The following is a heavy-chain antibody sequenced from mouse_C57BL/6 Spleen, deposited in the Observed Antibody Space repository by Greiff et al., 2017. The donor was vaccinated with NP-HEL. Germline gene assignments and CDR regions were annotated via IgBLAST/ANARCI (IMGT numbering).Heavy chain of an antibody. CDR2: ISNGGGST. V-gene: IGHV5-12*01. CDR1: GFTFSDYY. Sequence: EVMLVESGGGLVQPGGSLKLSCAASGFTFSDYYMYWVRQTPEKRLEWVAYISNGGGSTYYPDTVKGRFTISRDNAKNTLYLQMSRLKSEDTAMYYCARRAYGSSYDWYFDVWGTGTTVTVSS. CDR3: ARRAYGSSYDWYFDV. D-gene: IGHD1-1*01. J-gene: IGHJ1*03.